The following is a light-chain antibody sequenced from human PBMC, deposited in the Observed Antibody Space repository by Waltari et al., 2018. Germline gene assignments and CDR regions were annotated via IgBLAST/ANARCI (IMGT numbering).Light chain of an antibody. Sequence: QSALTQPPSASGSPGQSVTISCTGTSSDGGGYNYVSWYQQHPAKAPKVMIYEVRKRPSCVPDRFSGSKSGNTASLTVSGVQAEDEADYYCSSYGGSNNLVFGGGTKLTVL. CDR3: SSYGGSNNLV. CDR2: EVR. CDR1: SSDGGGYNY. V-gene: IGLV2-8*01. J-gene: IGLJ3*02.